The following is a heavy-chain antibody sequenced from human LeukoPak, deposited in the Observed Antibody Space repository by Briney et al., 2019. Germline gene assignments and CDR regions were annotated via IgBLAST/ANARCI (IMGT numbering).Heavy chain of an antibody. CDR1: GFTFSSYA. V-gene: IGHV3-30-3*01. CDR2: ISYDGSNK. CDR3: ARDPTDYGDYPSGY. Sequence: GGSLRLSCAASGFTFSSYAMHWVRQAPGKGLEWVAVISYDGSNKYYADSVKGRFTISRDNSKNTLYLQMNSLRAEDTAVYYCARDPTDYGDYPSGYWGQGTLVTVSS. D-gene: IGHD4-17*01. J-gene: IGHJ4*02.